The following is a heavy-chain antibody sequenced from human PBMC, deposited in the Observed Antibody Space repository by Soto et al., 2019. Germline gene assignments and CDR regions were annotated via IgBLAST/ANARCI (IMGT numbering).Heavy chain of an antibody. D-gene: IGHD6-6*01. CDR3: VRQPVLRNYYYYGMDV. CDR1: GFTFSSDA. J-gene: IGHJ6*02. V-gene: IGHV3-64D*06. CDR2: ISSNGGST. Sequence: GGSLRLSCSASGFTFSSDAMHWVRQAPGKGLEYVSAISSNGGSTYYADSVKGRFTISRDNPKNTLYLQMSSLRAEDTAVYYCVRQPVLRNYYYYGMDVWGQGTTVTVSS.